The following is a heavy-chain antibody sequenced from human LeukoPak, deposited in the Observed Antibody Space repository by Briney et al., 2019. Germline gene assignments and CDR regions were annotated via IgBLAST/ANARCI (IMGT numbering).Heavy chain of an antibody. Sequence: SETLSLTCTVSGYSISSGYYWGWIRQPPGKGLEWIGSIYYSGSTYYNPSLKSRVTISVDTSKNQFSLKLSSVTAADTAVYYCATVTTFDYWGQGTLVTVSS. D-gene: IGHD4-17*01. CDR1: GYSISSGYY. J-gene: IGHJ4*02. CDR3: ATVTTFDY. CDR2: IYYSGST. V-gene: IGHV4-38-2*02.